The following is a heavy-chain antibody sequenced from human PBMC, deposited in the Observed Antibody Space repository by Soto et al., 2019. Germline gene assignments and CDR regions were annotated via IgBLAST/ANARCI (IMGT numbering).Heavy chain of an antibody. D-gene: IGHD2-15*01. CDR1: GFTFSNFG. V-gene: IGHV3-30*18. Sequence: QVQLVESGGGVVQPGRSLRLSCAASGFTFSNFGMHWVRQAPGKGLEWVALISYDGSYEYYADSVKGRFAISRDSSKNTLYLQMNSLRAEDTAVYYCAKGRERSPMVAAEFHYWGQGTLVTVSS. CDR2: ISYDGSYE. J-gene: IGHJ4*02. CDR3: AKGRERSPMVAAEFHY.